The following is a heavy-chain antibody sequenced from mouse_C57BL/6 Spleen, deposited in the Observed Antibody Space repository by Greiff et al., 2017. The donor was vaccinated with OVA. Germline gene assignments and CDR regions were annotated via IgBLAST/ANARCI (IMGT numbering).Heavy chain of an antibody. CDR1: GYTFTSYW. CDR3: ARYYYGSSPYYYAMDC. J-gene: IGHJ4*01. Sequence: VQLQQPGAELVKPGASVKLSCKASGYTFTSYWMQWVKQRPGQGLEWIGEIDPSDSYTNYKQKFKGKATLTVDTSSSTAYMQLSSLTSEDSAVYYCARYYYGSSPYYYAMDCWGQGTSVTVSS. D-gene: IGHD1-1*01. V-gene: IGHV1-50*01. CDR2: IDPSDSYT.